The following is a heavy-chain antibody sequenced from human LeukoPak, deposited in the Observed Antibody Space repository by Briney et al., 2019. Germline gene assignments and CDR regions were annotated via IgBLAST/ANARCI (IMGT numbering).Heavy chain of an antibody. V-gene: IGHV4-39*07. D-gene: IGHD1-7*01. Sequence: SETLSLTCIVPGGSISSSSYYWAWIRQSPGKGLEWIGTFSSGGSAYYNPSLTSRVSISKDTSDNQFSLRLYSVTAADTAVYYCARKQTGTMYDVWGQGTLVTVSS. CDR1: GGSISSSSYY. J-gene: IGHJ4*02. CDR2: FSSGGSA. CDR3: ARKQTGTMYDV.